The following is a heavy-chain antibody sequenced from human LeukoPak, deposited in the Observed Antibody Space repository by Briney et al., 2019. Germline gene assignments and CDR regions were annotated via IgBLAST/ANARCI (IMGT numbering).Heavy chain of an antibody. J-gene: IGHJ5*02. Sequence: PSETLSLTCTVSGGSFSSGSYYWSWIRQPAGLGLEWIGRIYTSGSTNYNPSLKSRVTISVYTSKNQFSLKLSSVTAADTAVYYCARDSSTAAAHPHWFDPWGQGTLITVSS. V-gene: IGHV4-61*02. CDR2: IYTSGST. D-gene: IGHD6-13*01. CDR1: GGSFSSGSYY. CDR3: ARDSSTAAAHPHWFDP.